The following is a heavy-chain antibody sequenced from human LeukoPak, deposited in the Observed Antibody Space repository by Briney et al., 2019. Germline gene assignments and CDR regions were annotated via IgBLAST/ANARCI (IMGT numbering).Heavy chain of an antibody. V-gene: IGHV3-74*01. D-gene: IGHD7-27*01. CDR3: ATSLGPLTEY. CDR1: GFAFSSNW. J-gene: IGHJ4*02. CDR2: INSGGSGT. Sequence: GGSLRLPCAASGFAFSSNWMHWVRQTPGKGLVWVSRINSGGSGTSYADSVEGRFTISRDNAKNTLYLQVNSLKGEDTAVYYCATSLGPLTEYWGQGTLVTVSS.